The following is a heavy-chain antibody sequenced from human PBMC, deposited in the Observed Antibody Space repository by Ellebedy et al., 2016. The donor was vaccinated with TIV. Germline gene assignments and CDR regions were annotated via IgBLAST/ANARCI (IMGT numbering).Heavy chain of an antibody. D-gene: IGHD3-16*01. Sequence: GGSLRLXXAASGFTFSSYGMHWVRQAPGKGLEWVAVISYDGSNKYYADSVKGRFTISRDNSKNTLYLQMNSLRAEDTAVYYCARGGGSYEDYFDYWGQGTLVTVSS. CDR2: ISYDGSNK. CDR3: ARGGGSYEDYFDY. CDR1: GFTFSSYG. V-gene: IGHV3-30*03. J-gene: IGHJ4*02.